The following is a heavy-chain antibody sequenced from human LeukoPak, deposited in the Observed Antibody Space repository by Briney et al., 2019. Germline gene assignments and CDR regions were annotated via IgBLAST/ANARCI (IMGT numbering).Heavy chain of an antibody. Sequence: GGSLRLSCAASGFTFSSYAMSWVRQAPGKGREWVANIKQDGSEKYYVDSVKGRFTISRDNAKNSLYLQMNSLRAEDRAVYYCARDRCSSTSCFIDYWGQGTLVTVSS. CDR3: ARDRCSSTSCFIDY. CDR2: IKQDGSEK. D-gene: IGHD2-2*01. V-gene: IGHV3-7*01. CDR1: GFTFSSYA. J-gene: IGHJ4*02.